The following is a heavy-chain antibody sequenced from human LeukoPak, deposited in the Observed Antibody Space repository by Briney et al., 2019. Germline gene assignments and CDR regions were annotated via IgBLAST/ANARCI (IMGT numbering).Heavy chain of an antibody. CDR3: AKSHRGNSDY. CDR1: GFTLDDYA. CDR2: ISGDGGST. D-gene: IGHD4-23*01. J-gene: IGHJ4*02. Sequence: PGGSLRLSCAASGFTLDDYAMHWVRQAPGKGLEWVSFISGDGGSTYYADSAKGRFTISRDNNKNSLYLQMNSLRTEDTALYYCAKSHRGNSDYWGQETLVTVSS. V-gene: IGHV3-43*02.